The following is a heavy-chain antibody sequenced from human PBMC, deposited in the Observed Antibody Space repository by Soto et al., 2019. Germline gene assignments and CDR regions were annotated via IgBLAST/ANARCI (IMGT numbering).Heavy chain of an antibody. CDR3: VRDQSVWTVNYPFFDH. V-gene: IGHV1-18*01. CDR2: ISGYNGNT. D-gene: IGHD3-9*01. J-gene: IGHJ4*02. CDR1: GYTLISYA. Sequence: VASVKVSCKASGYTLISYAISWVRQAPGQGLEWMGWISGYNGNTNYAQKFQGRVTMTTDTSTSTAYMELRSLRSDDTAVYYCVRDQSVWTVNYPFFDHWGQGTLVTVSS.